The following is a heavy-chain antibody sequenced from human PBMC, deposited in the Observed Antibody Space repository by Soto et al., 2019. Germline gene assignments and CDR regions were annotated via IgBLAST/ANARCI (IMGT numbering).Heavy chain of an antibody. Sequence: ESGGGVVQPGRSLRLSCAASGFTFSSYGMHWVRQAPGKGLEWVAVIWYDGSNKYYADSVKGRFTISRDNSKNTLYLQMNSLRAEDTAVYYCAREYYYGSGSYYYYGMDVWGQGTTVTVSS. CDR2: IWYDGSNK. CDR1: GFTFSSYG. CDR3: AREYYYGSGSYYYYGMDV. V-gene: IGHV3-33*01. D-gene: IGHD3-10*01. J-gene: IGHJ6*02.